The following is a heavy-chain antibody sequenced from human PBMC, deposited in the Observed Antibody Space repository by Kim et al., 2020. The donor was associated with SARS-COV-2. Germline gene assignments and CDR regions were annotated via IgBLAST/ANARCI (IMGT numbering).Heavy chain of an antibody. CDR2: IYYSGST. V-gene: IGHV4-39*01. Sequence: SETLSLTCTVSGGSISSSSYYWGWIRQPPGKGLEWIGSIYYSGSTYYNPSLKSRVTISVDTSKNQFSLKLSSVTAADTAVYYCARRVPDDSGWYKGVNFGYWGQGTLVTVSS. CDR1: GGSISSSSYY. D-gene: IGHD6-19*01. CDR3: ARRVPDDSGWYKGVNFGY. J-gene: IGHJ4*02.